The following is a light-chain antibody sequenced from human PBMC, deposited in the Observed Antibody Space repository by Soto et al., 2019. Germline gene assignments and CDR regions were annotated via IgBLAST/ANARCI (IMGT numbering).Light chain of an antibody. V-gene: IGLV1-47*02. CDR2: SNN. J-gene: IGLJ3*02. Sequence: QSVLTQPPSVSGTPGQRITLSCSGSNSNIGTNFVYWYQQLPGTAPKLLIYSNNQRPSGVPDRFFATKSGTSASLAISGLRSDDEAHYYCAAWDDTVTSPGRVFGGGTKLTVL. CDR3: AAWDDTVTSPGRV. CDR1: NSNIGTNF.